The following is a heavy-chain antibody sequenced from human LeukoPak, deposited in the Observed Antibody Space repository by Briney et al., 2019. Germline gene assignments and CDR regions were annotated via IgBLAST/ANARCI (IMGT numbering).Heavy chain of an antibody. CDR1: GFTFSSYE. CDR3: AKQRTYFDY. J-gene: IGHJ4*02. CDR2: ISGSGGDT. D-gene: IGHD3/OR15-3a*01. Sequence: PGGSLRLSCAASGFTFSSYEMNWVRQVPGKGLEWVSSISGSGGDTHYADSVKGRFTISRDNSKNTLFLQMNSLRAEDTAVYYCAKQRTYFDYWGQGTLVTVSS. V-gene: IGHV3-23*01.